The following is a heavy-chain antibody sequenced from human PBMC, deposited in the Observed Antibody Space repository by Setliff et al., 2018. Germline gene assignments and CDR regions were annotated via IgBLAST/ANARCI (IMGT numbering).Heavy chain of an antibody. CDR3: ERLVRYCTQRACQRTQDADL. D-gene: IGHD2-8*01. CDR1: GYTFANSI. Sequence: ASVKVSCKASGYTFANSIVSWVRQAPGQGLEWMGWISAYNGNTHIKEKFRGRVSMTTDTSTNKGYMELRNLTPDNTAVYFCERLVRYCTQRACQRTQDADLWGQGTQGTVS. J-gene: IGHJ5*02. V-gene: IGHV1-18*04. CDR2: ISAYNGNT.